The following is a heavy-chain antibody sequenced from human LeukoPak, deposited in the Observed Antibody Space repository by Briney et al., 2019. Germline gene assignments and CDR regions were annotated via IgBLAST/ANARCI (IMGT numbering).Heavy chain of an antibody. J-gene: IGHJ4*02. Sequence: GGSLRLSCAASGFTFSLYEMNWVRQAPVKGLEWVSYISGGGETRYYADSVKGRFTISRDNGKNSLYLRMNSLRAEDTAVYYCARDASGHDPPFDYWGQGTLVTVSS. CDR3: ARDASGHDPPFDY. D-gene: IGHD6-25*01. CDR1: GFTFSLYE. V-gene: IGHV3-48*03. CDR2: ISGGGETR.